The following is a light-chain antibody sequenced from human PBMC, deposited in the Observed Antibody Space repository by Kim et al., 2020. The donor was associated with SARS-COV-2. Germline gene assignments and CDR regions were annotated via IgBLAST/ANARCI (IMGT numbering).Light chain of an antibody. Sequence: EIVMTQSPATLSVSPGERATLSCRASQSIRSNLVWYQHKPGQAPRLLIYGASARATGIPARFSGGGSGTEFTLTISSLQSEDFAVYYCQQYHNWPRAFGQGTQVDSK. V-gene: IGKV3-15*01. CDR2: GAS. CDR1: QSIRSN. J-gene: IGKJ1*01. CDR3: QQYHNWPRA.